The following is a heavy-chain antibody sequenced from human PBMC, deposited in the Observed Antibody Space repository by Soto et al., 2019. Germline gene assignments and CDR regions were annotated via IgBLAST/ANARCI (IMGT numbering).Heavy chain of an antibody. CDR2: IKSKTDGGTT. CDR1: GFTFSNAW. Sequence: EVQLVESGGGLVKPGGSLRLSCAASGFTFSNAWMSWVRQAPGKGLEWVGRIKSKTDGGTTDYAAPVKGRFTISRDDSKNTLYLQMNSLRAEDTAVYYCARLRLGELSLIDYWGQGTLVTVSS. V-gene: IGHV3-15*01. D-gene: IGHD3-16*02. CDR3: ARLRLGELSLIDY. J-gene: IGHJ4*02.